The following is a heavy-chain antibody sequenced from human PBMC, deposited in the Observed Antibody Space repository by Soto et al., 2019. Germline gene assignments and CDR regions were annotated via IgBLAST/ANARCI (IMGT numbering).Heavy chain of an antibody. D-gene: IGHD1-26*01. V-gene: IGHV1-46*01. CDR3: AREAIVAGATTGMDV. CDR1: GYTLTTFF. Sequence: ASVKVSCKASGYTLTTFFMHCVLQSPLQGREWMGVIDPGYPAGRSTTYAQKFQGRVTMTTDTSTSTVYMELSRLRSDDTAVYHCAREAIVAGATTGMDVWGQGTTVTVSS. J-gene: IGHJ6*02. CDR2: IDPGYPAGRST.